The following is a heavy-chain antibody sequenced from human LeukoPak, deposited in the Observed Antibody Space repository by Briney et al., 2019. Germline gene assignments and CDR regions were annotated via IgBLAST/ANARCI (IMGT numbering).Heavy chain of an antibody. CDR3: ARDLSGYDNDY. D-gene: IGHD5-12*01. Sequence: ASVKVSCKASGYIFTHYYIHWVRQAPGQGLEWMGWINPNSGGTNYAQKFQGRVTMTRDTSISTAYMELSRLRSDDTAVYYCARDLSGYDNDYWGQGTLVTVSS. V-gene: IGHV1-2*02. J-gene: IGHJ4*02. CDR1: GYIFTHYY. CDR2: INPNSGGT.